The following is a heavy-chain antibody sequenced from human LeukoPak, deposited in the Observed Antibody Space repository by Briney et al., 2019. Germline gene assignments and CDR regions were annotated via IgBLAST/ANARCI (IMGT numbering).Heavy chain of an antibody. J-gene: IGHJ4*02. Sequence: SVKVSCKASGGTFSSYAISWVRQAPGQGLEWMGGIIPIFGTANYAQKFQGRVTITADESTSTAYMELRSLRSDDTAVYYCARDLIRSGYSFDYWGQGTLVTVSS. CDR3: ARDLIRSGYSFDY. V-gene: IGHV1-69*13. CDR1: GGTFSSYA. D-gene: IGHD3-3*01. CDR2: IIPIFGTA.